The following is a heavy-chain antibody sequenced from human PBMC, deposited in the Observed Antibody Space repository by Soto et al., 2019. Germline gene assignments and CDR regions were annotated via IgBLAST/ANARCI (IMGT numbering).Heavy chain of an antibody. CDR3: ARDGPRGVGGQYFDL. V-gene: IGHV3-33*01. CDR2: IWYDGTNK. J-gene: IGHJ2*01. D-gene: IGHD3-16*01. Sequence: GGSLRLSCEASGFGFSGYGMHWVRQAPGKGLEWVAVIWYDGTNKNYADSVKGRFTISRDNSKNTLYLQMSSLRVEDTAVYYSARDGPRGVGGQYFDLWGRGTLVTVSS. CDR1: GFGFSGYG.